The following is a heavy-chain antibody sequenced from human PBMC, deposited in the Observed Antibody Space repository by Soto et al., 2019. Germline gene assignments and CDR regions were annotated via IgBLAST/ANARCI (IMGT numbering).Heavy chain of an antibody. CDR1: GGSISSSNW. J-gene: IGHJ5*02. CDR2: IYHSGST. CDR3: ARAPWSYYDSSGYPKEGWFDP. V-gene: IGHV4-4*02. Sequence: SETLSLTCAVSGGSISSSNWWSWVRQPPGKGLEWIGEIYHSGSTNYNPSLKSRVTISVDKSKNQFSLKLSSVTAADTAVYYCARAPWSYYDSSGYPKEGWFDPWGQGTLVTVSS. D-gene: IGHD3-22*01.